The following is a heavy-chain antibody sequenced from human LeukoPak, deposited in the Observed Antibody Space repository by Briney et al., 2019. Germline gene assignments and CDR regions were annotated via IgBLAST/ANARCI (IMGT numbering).Heavy chain of an antibody. CDR1: GFNFSTYS. CDR2: ISPSSSTI. V-gene: IGHV3-48*01. CDR3: AKDSGWILFDD. Sequence: GGSLRLSCAASGFNFSTYSMKWVRQAPGKGLEWISYISPSSSTIYYADSVKGRFTISRGNSQNTMYLQMNSLRAEDTALYFCAKDSGWILFDDWGQGTLVTVSS. D-gene: IGHD2-2*03. J-gene: IGHJ4*02.